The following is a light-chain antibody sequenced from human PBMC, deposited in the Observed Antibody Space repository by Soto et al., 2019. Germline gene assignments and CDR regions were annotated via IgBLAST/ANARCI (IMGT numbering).Light chain of an antibody. Sequence: QSALTQPPSASGSPGQSVTISCIGTSSDLGGYNFVSWYQQHPGKAPKLMIYEVNKRPSGVPDRFSGSKSGNTASLTVSGLQAEDEADYYCSSYAGSNNVVFGGGTKVTVL. J-gene: IGLJ2*01. V-gene: IGLV2-8*01. CDR3: SSYAGSNNVV. CDR2: EVN. CDR1: SSDLGGYNF.